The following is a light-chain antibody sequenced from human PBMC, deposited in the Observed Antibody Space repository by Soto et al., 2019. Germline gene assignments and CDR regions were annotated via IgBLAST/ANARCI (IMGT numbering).Light chain of an antibody. CDR3: QYYYESSP. V-gene: IGKV3-15*01. CDR2: GAS. Sequence: IVMTQSPATLSVAPGERVTFSCRASQGISRKVAWYQHKPGQAPRLLISGASTGATGIPARFSGSGSGTEFTLSISRLEPEDFAVYYCQYYYESSPFGRGTKVDI. CDR1: QGISRK. J-gene: IGKJ4*01.